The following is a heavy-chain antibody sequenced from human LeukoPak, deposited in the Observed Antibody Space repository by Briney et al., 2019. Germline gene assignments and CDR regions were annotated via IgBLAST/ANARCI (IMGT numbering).Heavy chain of an antibody. Sequence: GSLSLSCAASAVTISSYSMSWVRQAPGKGLEWVSSITTSSTYISYADSVKGRFTISRDNAKNSLYLQMNSLRAEDTAVYYCARGKYSSGWFDYWGQGTLVTVSP. CDR2: ITTSSTYI. CDR1: AVTISSYS. J-gene: IGHJ4*02. V-gene: IGHV3-21*01. CDR3: ARGKYSSGWFDY. D-gene: IGHD6-19*01.